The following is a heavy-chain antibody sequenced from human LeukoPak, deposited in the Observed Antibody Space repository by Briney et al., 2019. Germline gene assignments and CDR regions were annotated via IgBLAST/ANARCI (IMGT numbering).Heavy chain of an antibody. J-gene: IGHJ6*03. CDR2: IYYSGTT. D-gene: IGHD2-15*01. Sequence: SETLSLTCTVSGGSISSYYWNWIRQPPGKGLEWIGYIYYSGTTNYNPSLKSRVTISVDTSKNQFSLKLSSVTAADTAVYYCARSVEGYCSGGSCYSYYYYMDVWGKGTTVTVSS. CDR1: GGSISSYY. CDR3: ARSVEGYCSGGSCYSYYYYMDV. V-gene: IGHV4-59*01.